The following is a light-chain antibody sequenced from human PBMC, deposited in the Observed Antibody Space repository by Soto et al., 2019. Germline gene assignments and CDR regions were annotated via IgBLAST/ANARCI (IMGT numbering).Light chain of an antibody. CDR2: WAS. Sequence: DIVMTQSPDSLAVSLGERATINCKSSQSVLYRSNNKNYLAWYQQKPGQPPKLLIYWASTRESGVPDRFSGSGSGTDFTLTISSLQAEDVAVYYCQHYYSPWTFGQGTKVEIK. CDR1: QSVLYRSNNKNY. V-gene: IGKV4-1*01. J-gene: IGKJ1*01. CDR3: QHYYSPWT.